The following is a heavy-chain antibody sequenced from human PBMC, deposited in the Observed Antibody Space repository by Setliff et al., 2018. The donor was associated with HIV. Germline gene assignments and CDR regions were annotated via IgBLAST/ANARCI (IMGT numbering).Heavy chain of an antibody. D-gene: IGHD1-7*01. Sequence: GASVKVSCKASGGTFSSYALSWVRQAPGQGLEWMGGIMPIFGTANYAQKFQGRLTITADASTRTAYMELSSLRSEDTAVYYCARGVDGNYLKFFDNWGQGTLATVSS. J-gene: IGHJ4*02. CDR2: IMPIFGTA. CDR3: ARGVDGNYLKFFDN. V-gene: IGHV1-69*13. CDR1: GGTFSSYA.